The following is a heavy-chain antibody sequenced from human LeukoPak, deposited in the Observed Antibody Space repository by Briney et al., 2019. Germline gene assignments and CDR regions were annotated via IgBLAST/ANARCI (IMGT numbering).Heavy chain of an antibody. D-gene: IGHD3-3*01. CDR1: GFTFSNYW. J-gene: IGHJ6*03. CDR3: ARDNGVVHGVYYMDV. V-gene: IGHV3-7*01. Sequence: GGSLRLSCAASGFTFSNYWMPWVRQAPGKGLEWVADIKQDGSEKLYVNSVRGRFTISRDNAKMSLFLQMNSLRAEDTAVYYCARDNGVVHGVYYMDVWGKGTTVTVS. CDR2: IKQDGSEK.